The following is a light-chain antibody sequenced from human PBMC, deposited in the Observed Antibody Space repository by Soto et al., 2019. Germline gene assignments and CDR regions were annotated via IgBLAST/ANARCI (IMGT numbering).Light chain of an antibody. CDR3: SSYTSSSTYV. Sequence: SVLTQPAPLSGAPGQSVTLSRPGNRRAVGGYNYVSWYQQHPGKAPKLMIYDVSNRPSRVSNRFSGSKSGNTASLTISGLQAEDEADYYCSSYTSSSTYVFGTGTKVTVL. V-gene: IGLV2-14*01. CDR2: DVS. CDR1: RRAVGGYNY. J-gene: IGLJ1*01.